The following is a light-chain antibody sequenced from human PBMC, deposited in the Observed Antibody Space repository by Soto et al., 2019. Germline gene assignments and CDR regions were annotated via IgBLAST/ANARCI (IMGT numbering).Light chain of an antibody. Sequence: QSALTQPASVSGSPGQSNTISCTGTSSDVGGYNYVSWYQQHTGKAPKLLIYDVSDRPSGVSNRFSGSKSGNTASLTISGLQAEDEADYYCSSHTSSSFVVFGGGTKLTVL. CDR1: SSDVGGYNY. CDR2: DVS. V-gene: IGLV2-14*03. CDR3: SSHTSSSFVV. J-gene: IGLJ2*01.